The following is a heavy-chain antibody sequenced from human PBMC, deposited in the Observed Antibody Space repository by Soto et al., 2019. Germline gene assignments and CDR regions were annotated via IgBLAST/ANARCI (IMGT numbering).Heavy chain of an antibody. V-gene: IGHV1-8*01. J-gene: IGHJ6*02. D-gene: IGHD3-22*01. CDR3: AKGQYYYDSSGYHNYYYYYGMDV. CDR1: GYTFTSYD. CDR2: MNPNSGNT. Sequence: GASVKVSCKASGYTFTSYDINWVRQATGQGLEWMGWMNPNSGNTGYAQKFQGRVTMTRNTSISTAYMELSSLRSEDTAVYYCAKGQYYYDSSGYHNYYYYYGMDVWGQGTTVTVSS.